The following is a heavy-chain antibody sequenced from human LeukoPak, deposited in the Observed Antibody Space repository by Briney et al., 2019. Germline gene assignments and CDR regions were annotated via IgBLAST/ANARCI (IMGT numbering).Heavy chain of an antibody. Sequence: SVKVSCKASGGTFSSYAISWVRQAPGQGLEWMGGIIPIFGTANYAQKFQGRVTITADKSTSTAYMELSSLRSEDAAVYYCARGDGYNWGYDYWGQGTLVTVSS. CDR3: ARGDGYNWGYDY. D-gene: IGHD5-24*01. CDR1: GGTFSSYA. J-gene: IGHJ4*02. CDR2: IIPIFGTA. V-gene: IGHV1-69*06.